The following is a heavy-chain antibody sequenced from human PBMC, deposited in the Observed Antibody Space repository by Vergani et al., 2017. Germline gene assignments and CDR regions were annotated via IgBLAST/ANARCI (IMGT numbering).Heavy chain of an antibody. CDR3: ARVRYYYDSSGYYFDY. CDR1: GYTFTSYG. J-gene: IGHJ4*02. CDR2: ISAYNGNT. Sequence: QVQLVQSGAEVKKPGASVKVSCKASGYTFTSYGISWVRQAPGQGLEWMGWISAYNGNTNDAQKLQGRVTMTTETSTSTAYMELRSLRSDDTAVYYCARVRYYYDSSGYYFDYWGQGTLVTVSS. V-gene: IGHV1-18*01. D-gene: IGHD3-22*01.